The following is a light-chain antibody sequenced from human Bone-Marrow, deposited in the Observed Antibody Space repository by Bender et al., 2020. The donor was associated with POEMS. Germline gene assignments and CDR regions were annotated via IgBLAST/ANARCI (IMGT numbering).Light chain of an antibody. J-gene: IGLJ3*02. Sequence: QSALTQPASVSASPGQSVTISCTGTAIGTFDYVSWYQHHPGTAPKLLLHDVSNRPSGVSWRFSGSKSGNTASLTISDLQTEDEADYFCSSYTSASTWVFGGGTKVTVL. V-gene: IGLV2-14*03. CDR3: SSYTSASTWV. CDR2: DVS. CDR1: AIGTFDY.